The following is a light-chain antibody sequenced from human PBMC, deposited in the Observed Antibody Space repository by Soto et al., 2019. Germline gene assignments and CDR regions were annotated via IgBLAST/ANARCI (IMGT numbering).Light chain of an antibody. CDR2: KTS. V-gene: IGKV1-5*03. CDR1: KNIYSW. Sequence: DIQMTQSPSTLSASVGDRVTITCRASKNIYSWLAWYHQKPGKAPNLLIYKTSNLETGVPSRFIGSGAGTEFTLTISGLQPDDFATYYCQQYSSYPITFGQGTRLEI. J-gene: IGKJ5*01. CDR3: QQYSSYPIT.